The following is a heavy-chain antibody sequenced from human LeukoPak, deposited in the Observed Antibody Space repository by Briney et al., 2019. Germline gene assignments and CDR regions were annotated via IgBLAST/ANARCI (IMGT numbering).Heavy chain of an antibody. D-gene: IGHD6-25*01. Sequence: GGSLRLSCAASGFTFSSYSMNWVRQAPGKGLEWVSYISSSSSTIYYADSVKGRFTISRDNAKNSLYLQMNSLRAEDTAVYYCASQSSGHDYWGQGTLVTVSS. V-gene: IGHV3-48*04. CDR2: ISSSSSTI. CDR3: ASQSSGHDY. J-gene: IGHJ4*02. CDR1: GFTFSSYS.